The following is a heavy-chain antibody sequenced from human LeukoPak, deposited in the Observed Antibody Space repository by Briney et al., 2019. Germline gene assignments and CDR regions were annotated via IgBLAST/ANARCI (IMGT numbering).Heavy chain of an antibody. D-gene: IGHD1-14*01. V-gene: IGHV3-66*01. Sequence: GGSLRLSCAASGLTVSSNYMNWVRQAPGKGLEWVSVINTGGSVFYADSVKGGFTVSRDDSKNTLYLQMNSLRVEDTAVYYCAKRGTLDHYYFYGMDVWGRGTTVTVSS. J-gene: IGHJ6*02. CDR2: INTGGSV. CDR1: GLTVSSNY. CDR3: AKRGTLDHYYFYGMDV.